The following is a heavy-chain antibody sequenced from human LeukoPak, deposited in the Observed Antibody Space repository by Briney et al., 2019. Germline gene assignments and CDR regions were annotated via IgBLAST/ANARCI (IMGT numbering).Heavy chain of an antibody. Sequence: GGSLRLSCAASGFTFSSYGMHWVRQAPGKGLEWVAVISYDGSNKYYADSVKGRFTISRDNSKNTLYLQMNSLRAEDTAVYYCAKGDNSGSYSYWYFDLWGRGTLVTVSS. D-gene: IGHD1-26*01. CDR1: GFTFSSYG. CDR2: ISYDGSNK. CDR3: AKGDNSGSYSYWYFDL. J-gene: IGHJ2*01. V-gene: IGHV3-30*18.